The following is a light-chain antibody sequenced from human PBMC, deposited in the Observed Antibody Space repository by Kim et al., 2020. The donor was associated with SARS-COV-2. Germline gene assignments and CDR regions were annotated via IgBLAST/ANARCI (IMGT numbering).Light chain of an antibody. J-gene: IGLJ3*02. V-gene: IGLV3-1*01. CDR3: QAWDGTTAV. Sequence: SYELTQPPSVSVSPGQTASITCSGHFRLGSEFVCWYQQKPGQSPALVIYQNNKRPSGTPERFSGSLSGNTATLTIGGTQSLDEADYFCQAWDGTTAVFGGGTQLTVL. CDR2: QNN. CDR1: FRLGSEF.